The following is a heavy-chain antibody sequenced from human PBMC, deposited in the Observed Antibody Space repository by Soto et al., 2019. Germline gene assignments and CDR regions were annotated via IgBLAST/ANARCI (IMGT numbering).Heavy chain of an antibody. CDR1: GGTFSSYA. CDR3: ARQRSTVVTTGYFDY. J-gene: IGHJ4*02. D-gene: IGHD4-17*01. CDR2: IIPIFGTA. V-gene: IGHV1-69*06. Sequence: QVQLVQSGAEVKKPGSSVKVSCKASGGTFSSYAISWVRQAPGQGLEWMGGIIPIFGTANYAQKFQGRVTITAEKSTSTAYMELSSLRSEDTAVYYCARQRSTVVTTGYFDYWGQGTLVTVSS.